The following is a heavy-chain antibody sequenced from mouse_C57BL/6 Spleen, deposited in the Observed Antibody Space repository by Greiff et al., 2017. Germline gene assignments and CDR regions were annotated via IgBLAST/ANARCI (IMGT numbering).Heavy chain of an antibody. D-gene: IGHD1-1*01. CDR1: GFNIKDDY. V-gene: IGHV14-4*01. J-gene: IGHJ2*01. CDR3: TTGDYGSSSGY. CDR2: IDPENGDT. Sequence: VQLQQSGAELVRPGASVKLSCTASGFNIKDDYMHWVKQRPEQGLEWIGWIDPENGDTEYASKFQGKATITADTSSNTAYLQLSSLTSEDTAVYYCTTGDYGSSSGYWGQGTTLTVSS.